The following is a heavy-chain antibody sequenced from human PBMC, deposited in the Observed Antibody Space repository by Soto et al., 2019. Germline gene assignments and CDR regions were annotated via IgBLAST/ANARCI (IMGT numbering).Heavy chain of an antibody. CDR2: IDYSGST. J-gene: IGHJ4*02. Sequence: PSETLSLTCAVYGGSFSGYHWSWIRQAPGQGLEWIGEIDYSGSTNYNPSLKSRVTISVDTSKNQFSLKLSSVTAADTAVYYCARRPGLLWFGELLRYSYWCQGTLVTVSS. CDR3: ARRPGLLWFGELLRYSY. D-gene: IGHD3-10*01. V-gene: IGHV4-34*01. CDR1: GGSFSGYH.